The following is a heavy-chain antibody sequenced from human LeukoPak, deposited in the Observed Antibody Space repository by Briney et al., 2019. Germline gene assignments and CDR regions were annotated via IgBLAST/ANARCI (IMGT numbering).Heavy chain of an antibody. CDR1: GFTFSTYW. Sequence: QSGGSLRLSCAASGFTFSTYWMSWVRQAPGKGLEWVANIKEDGSEKYYVDSVKGRFTISRDNAKNSVYLQMNSLRAEDTAVYYCARVNWELRDAFDIWGQGTMVTVSS. V-gene: IGHV3-7*05. J-gene: IGHJ3*02. D-gene: IGHD1-26*01. CDR3: ARVNWELRDAFDI. CDR2: IKEDGSEK.